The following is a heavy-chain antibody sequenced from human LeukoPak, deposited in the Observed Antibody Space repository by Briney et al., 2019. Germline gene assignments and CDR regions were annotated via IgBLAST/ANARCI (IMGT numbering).Heavy chain of an antibody. J-gene: IGHJ4*02. Sequence: SETLSLTCTVSGGSISSYYWSWIRQHPGKGLEWIGYIYYRGSTNYNPSLKSRVTISIDTSKNQFSLKVNSVTAADTAVYYCGRLYGDYLSPIDSWGQGTLVTVSS. V-gene: IGHV4-59*08. CDR1: GGSISSYY. CDR2: IYYRGST. CDR3: GRLYGDYLSPIDS. D-gene: IGHD4-17*01.